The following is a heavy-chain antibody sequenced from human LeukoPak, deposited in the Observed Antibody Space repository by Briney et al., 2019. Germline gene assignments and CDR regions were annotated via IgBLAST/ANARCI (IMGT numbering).Heavy chain of an antibody. J-gene: IGHJ6*02. CDR1: GFTVSSNY. V-gene: IGHV3-53*01. Sequence: GGSLRLSCAASGFTVSSNYMSWVRQAPGKGLEWVSVIYNGGSTYYADSVKGRFTISRDNSKNTLYLQMNSLRAEDTAVYYCARDRSSGYYYGMDVWGQGTTVTVSS. CDR2: IYNGGST. CDR3: ARDRSSGYYYGMDV. D-gene: IGHD6-6*01.